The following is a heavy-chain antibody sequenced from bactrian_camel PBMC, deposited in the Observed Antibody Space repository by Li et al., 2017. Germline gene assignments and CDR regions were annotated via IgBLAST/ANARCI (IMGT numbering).Heavy chain of an antibody. D-gene: IGHD3*01. V-gene: IGHV3S67*01. J-gene: IGHJ4*01. CDR1: GYHSYSYC. Sequence: DVQLVESGGGSVQAGGSLRLSRAASGYHSYSYCMGWFRQAPGKERELVSTIRKDGSTTYADSVKGRFAISRDDAKNAWYLQMNSLTIADTGVYYCAACGTAYQEQGTQVTVS. CDR2: IRKDGST.